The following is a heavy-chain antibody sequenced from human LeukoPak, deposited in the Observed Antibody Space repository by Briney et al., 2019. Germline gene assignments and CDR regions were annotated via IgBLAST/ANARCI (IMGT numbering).Heavy chain of an antibody. V-gene: IGHV4-39*01. D-gene: IGHD6-25*01. CDR1: GGSISSSSYF. Sequence: SETLSLTCTVSGGSISSSSYFWGWIRQPPGKGLEWIGNIYYSGSTYYNPSLKSRVTISVDTPKNQFSLQLSSVTVADTAVYYCARQLYSSATVWGQGTTVTVSS. J-gene: IGHJ6*02. CDR3: ARQLYSSATV. CDR2: IYYSGST.